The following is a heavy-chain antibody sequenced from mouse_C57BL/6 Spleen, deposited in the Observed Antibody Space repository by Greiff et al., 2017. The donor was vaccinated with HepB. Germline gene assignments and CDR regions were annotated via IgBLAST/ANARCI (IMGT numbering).Heavy chain of an antibody. CDR2: IYPGSGST. Sequence: QVQLKQPGAELVKPGASVKMSCKASGYTFTSYWITWVKQRPGQGLEWIGDIYPGSGSTNYNEKFKSKATLTVDTSSCTAYMHLSSLTSEDSAVYYCAREDYYGSSYVDYWGKGTTLTVSS. J-gene: IGHJ2*01. CDR3: AREDYYGSSYVDY. V-gene: IGHV1-55*01. CDR1: GYTFTSYW. D-gene: IGHD1-1*01.